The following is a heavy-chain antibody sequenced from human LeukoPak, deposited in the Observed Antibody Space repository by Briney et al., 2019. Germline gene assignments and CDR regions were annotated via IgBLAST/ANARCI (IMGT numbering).Heavy chain of an antibody. Sequence: ASVKVSCKASGYTFTGYYMHWVRQAPGQGLEWMGWINPNSGGTNYAQKFQGRVTMTRDTSISTAYMELSRLRSDDTAVYYCARVRLRLGELPADYWGQGTLVTVSS. CDR3: ARVRLRLGELPADY. D-gene: IGHD3-16*01. V-gene: IGHV1-2*02. J-gene: IGHJ4*02. CDR1: GYTFTGYY. CDR2: INPNSGGT.